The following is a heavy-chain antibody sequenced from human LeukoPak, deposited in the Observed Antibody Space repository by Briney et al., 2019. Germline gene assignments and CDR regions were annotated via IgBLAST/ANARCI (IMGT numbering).Heavy chain of an antibody. CDR1: LDSTTSNF. CDR3: AREIRGGFDPGAY. J-gene: IGHJ4*02. D-gene: IGHD3-9*01. CDR2: IHRSGSP. Sequence: SETLSLTCTVSLDSTTSNFWSWVRQPPGKGLEWIGEIHRSGSPNYNPSLQSRVTISIDRSRNQIALEVSSVTAADTAVYYCAREIRGGFDPGAYWGQGTLVTVSS. V-gene: IGHV4-4*02.